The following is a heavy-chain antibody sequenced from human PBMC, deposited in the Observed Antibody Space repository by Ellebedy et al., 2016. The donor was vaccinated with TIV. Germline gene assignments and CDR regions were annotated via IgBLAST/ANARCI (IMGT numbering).Heavy chain of an antibody. Sequence: AASVKVSCKASVYTFTGYYMHWVRQAPGQGLEWMGWINPNSGGTNYAQKFQGWVTMTRDTSISTAYMELGRLRSDDTAVYYCAKGLIQLERRMVAGPGGMDVWGQGTTVTVSS. CDR2: INPNSGGT. J-gene: IGHJ6*02. D-gene: IGHD1-1*01. V-gene: IGHV1-2*04. CDR1: VYTFTGYY. CDR3: AKGLIQLERRMVAGPGGMDV.